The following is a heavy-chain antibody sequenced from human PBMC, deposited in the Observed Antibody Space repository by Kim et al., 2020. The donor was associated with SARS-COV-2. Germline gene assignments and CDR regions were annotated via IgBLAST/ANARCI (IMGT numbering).Heavy chain of an antibody. CDR1: GFTFSNYA. J-gene: IGHJ6*02. D-gene: IGHD2-21*01. Sequence: GGSLRLSCAASGFTFSNYAMHWVRQAPGKGLDWVAVISHDGNNKYYADSVKGRFTISRDNSKNTLYLQVDSLRGEDTAVYYCARDPTPVFSNSRMGEGYYYYGLDVWGQGTTVSVSS. CDR2: ISHDGNNK. V-gene: IGHV3-30*04. CDR3: ARDPTPVFSNSRMGEGYYYYGLDV.